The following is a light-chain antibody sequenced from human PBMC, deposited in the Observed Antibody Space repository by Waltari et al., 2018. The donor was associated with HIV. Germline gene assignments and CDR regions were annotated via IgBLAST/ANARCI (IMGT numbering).Light chain of an antibody. CDR1: HIEYKG. Sequence: SYVLTQPPPVSVAPGPTAKISCWGQHIEYKGVQRYQQKPGQAPVLVIYDYSDRPTGIPERFSGSNSGNTATLTVSMVEAGDEADYYCQLWDTSSDHPAFFGGGTKLTVV. J-gene: IGLJ2*01. CDR2: DYS. V-gene: IGLV3-21*02. CDR3: QLWDTSSDHPAF.